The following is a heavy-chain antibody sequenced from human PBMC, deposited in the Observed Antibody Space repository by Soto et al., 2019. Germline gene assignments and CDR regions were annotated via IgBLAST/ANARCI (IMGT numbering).Heavy chain of an antibody. CDR2: IYTSGST. D-gene: IGHD2-15*01. CDR1: GGSISSYY. CDR3: ARDKGYCSGGSCYANWFDP. J-gene: IGHJ5*02. Sequence: LSLTCTVSGGSISSYYWSWIRQPAGKGLEWIGRIYTSGSTNYNPSLKSRVTMSVDTSKNQFSLKLSSVTAADTAVYYCARDKGYCSGGSCYANWFDPWGQGTLVTVSS. V-gene: IGHV4-4*07.